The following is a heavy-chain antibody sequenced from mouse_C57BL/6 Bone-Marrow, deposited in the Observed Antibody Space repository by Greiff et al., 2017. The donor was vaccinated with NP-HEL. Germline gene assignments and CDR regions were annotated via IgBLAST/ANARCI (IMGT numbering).Heavy chain of an antibody. D-gene: IGHD1-1*01. CDR3: ARGGEAIYYYGSSFLYYAMDY. Sequence: QVQLKQSGPELVKPGASVKISCKASGYAFSSSWMNWVKQRPGKGLEWIGRIYPGDGDTNYNGKFKGKATLTADKSSSTAYMQLSSLTSEDSAVYFCARGGEAIYYYGSSFLYYAMDYWGQGTSVTVSS. J-gene: IGHJ4*01. V-gene: IGHV1-82*01. CDR1: GYAFSSSW. CDR2: IYPGDGDT.